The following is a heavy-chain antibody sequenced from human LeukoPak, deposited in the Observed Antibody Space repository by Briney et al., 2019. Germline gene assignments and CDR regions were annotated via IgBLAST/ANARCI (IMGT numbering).Heavy chain of an antibody. Sequence: PSETLSLTCAVYGGSFSGYYWSWIRQPPGKGLEWIGEISHSGSTNYNPSLKRRVTISLDTPKNQFSLKLTSVTGADTAVYYGSFLEWLLQDYWGQGTLVTVSS. V-gene: IGHV4-34*01. D-gene: IGHD3-3*02. CDR3: SFLEWLLQDY. CDR2: ISHSGST. CDR1: GGSFSGYY. J-gene: IGHJ4*02.